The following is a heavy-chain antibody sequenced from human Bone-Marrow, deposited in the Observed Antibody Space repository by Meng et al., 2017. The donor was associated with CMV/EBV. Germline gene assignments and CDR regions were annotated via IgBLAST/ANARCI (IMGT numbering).Heavy chain of an antibody. V-gene: IGHV1-2*02. CDR1: GYTSTGYY. CDR2: ISPNSGGT. Sequence: SEKVSCKASGYTSTGYYIHWVRQAPRQGLEWMGWISPNSGGTNYAQRFQGRVTMTRDTSISTAYMELSGLIPDDTAVYYCARGGVKYSSSWRYYYCGMDVWGQGTTVTVSS. CDR3: ARGGVKYSSSWRYYYCGMDV. J-gene: IGHJ6*02. D-gene: IGHD6-13*01.